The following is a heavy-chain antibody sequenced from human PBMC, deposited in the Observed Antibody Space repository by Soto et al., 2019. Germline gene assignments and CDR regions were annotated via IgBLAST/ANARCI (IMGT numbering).Heavy chain of an antibody. Sequence: QVQLQESGPGLVKPSETLSLTCSVSGGSTNGYYWSWVRQTPEKGLECIGYIYYSGNTFYNPSLKSRVTMSVDTSQNLFSLRLSSVNAADTAVYYCARMRVVGDGAYYYMDVWGKGTTVTTSS. CDR3: ARMRVVGDGAYYYMDV. D-gene: IGHD2-21*01. V-gene: IGHV4-59*01. J-gene: IGHJ6*03. CDR2: IYYSGNT. CDR1: GGSTNGYY.